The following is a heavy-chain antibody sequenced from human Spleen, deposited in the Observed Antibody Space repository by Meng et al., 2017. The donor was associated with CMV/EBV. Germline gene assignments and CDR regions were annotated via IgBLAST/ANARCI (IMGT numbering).Heavy chain of an antibody. D-gene: IGHD6-6*01. CDR1: GFTFSGYA. CDR3: ARDLFEYSSSSGGY. J-gene: IGHJ4*02. Sequence: ASGFTFSGYAMHWVRQAPGKGLEWVAVISYDGSNKYYADSVKGRFTISRDNSKNTLYLQMNSLRAEDTAVYYCARDLFEYSSSSGGYWGQGTLVTVSS. V-gene: IGHV3-30*04. CDR2: ISYDGSNK.